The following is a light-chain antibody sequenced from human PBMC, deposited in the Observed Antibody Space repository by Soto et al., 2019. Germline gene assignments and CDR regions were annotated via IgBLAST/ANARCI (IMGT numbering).Light chain of an antibody. CDR3: QQYYTTPQT. Sequence: DIVMTQSPDSLALSLGERATINCKSSQSVLYSSNNKNYLAWYQQKPGQPPKLLIYWASIRDSGVPDRFSVSGSGTDFTLTISSLQAEDVAIYYCQQYYTTPQTFGQGTKLDIK. J-gene: IGKJ2*01. V-gene: IGKV4-1*01. CDR1: QSVLYSSNNKNY. CDR2: WAS.